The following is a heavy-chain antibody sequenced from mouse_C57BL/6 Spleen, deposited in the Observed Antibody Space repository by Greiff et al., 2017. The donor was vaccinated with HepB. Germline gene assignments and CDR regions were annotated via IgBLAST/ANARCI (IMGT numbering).Heavy chain of an antibody. Sequence: VQLQQSGAELVKAGASVKMSCKASGYTFTSYWMHWVKQRLGQGLEWFAETNPTNGRTYYNEKFKIKATLTVDKSSSTAYMLLSGPTCEDSAVYYCARLKTIVATYLGYWSEG. D-gene: IGHD1-1*01. CDR1: GYTFTSYW. CDR2: TNPTNGRT. V-gene: IGHV1S81*02. CDR3: ARLKTIVATYLGY. J-gene: IGHJ2*01.